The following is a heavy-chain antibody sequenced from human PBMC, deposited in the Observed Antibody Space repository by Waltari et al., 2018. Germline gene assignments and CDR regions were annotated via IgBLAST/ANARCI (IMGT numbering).Heavy chain of an antibody. Sequence: QVQLQESGPGLVKPSETLSLTCAVSGYSISRGYYWGWIRQPPGKGLEWIGSIYHSGSTYYNPSLKSRVTISVDTSKNQFSLKLSSVTAADTAVYYCARLEYSSSSFDYWGQGTLVTVSS. J-gene: IGHJ4*02. CDR2: IYHSGST. D-gene: IGHD6-6*01. V-gene: IGHV4-38-2*01. CDR1: GYSISRGYY. CDR3: ARLEYSSSSFDY.